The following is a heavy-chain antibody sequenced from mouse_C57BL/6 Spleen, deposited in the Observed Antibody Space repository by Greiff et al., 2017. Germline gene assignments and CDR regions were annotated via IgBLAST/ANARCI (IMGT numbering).Heavy chain of an antibody. Sequence: QVQLQQSGAELVKPGASVKISCKASGYAFSGYWMTWVKQRPGKGLEWIGQLYPGDGDTTYNGKFQGTATLTADKSSSTAYMQLSSLTSEDSAVYFCARSSWGVEGFDYWGQGTTRTVSS. CDR3: ARSSWGVEGFDY. CDR1: GYAFSGYW. J-gene: IGHJ2*01. CDR2: LYPGDGDT. D-gene: IGHD3-1*01. V-gene: IGHV1-80*01.